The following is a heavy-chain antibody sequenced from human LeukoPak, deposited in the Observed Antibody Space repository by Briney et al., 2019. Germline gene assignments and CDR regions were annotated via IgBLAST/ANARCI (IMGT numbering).Heavy chain of an antibody. J-gene: IGHJ3*02. Sequence: SETLSLTCTVSGGSISSYYWSWLRQPAGKGLEWIGRIYTSGSTNYNPSLKRRVTISVDKSKNQISLKLNSVTAADTAVYYCARDRPDRLDSNDAFDIWGQGTMVTVSS. CDR1: GGSISSYY. V-gene: IGHV4-4*07. CDR3: ARDRPDRLDSNDAFDI. CDR2: IYTSGST. D-gene: IGHD6-6*01.